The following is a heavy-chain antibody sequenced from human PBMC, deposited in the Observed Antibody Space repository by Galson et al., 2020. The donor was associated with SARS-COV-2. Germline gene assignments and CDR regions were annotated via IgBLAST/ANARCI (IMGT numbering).Heavy chain of an antibody. V-gene: IGHV3-21*01. CDR1: GFTFSHYT. CDR2: TSSASSFI. CDR3: ARSLCSGGNCYSDY. Sequence: GGSLRLSCAASGFTFSHYTMSWVRQAPGKGLEWISSTSSASSFIYDAHSLRGRFTISRDNTKNTLDLQINSLRAEDTGLYDCARSLCSGGNCYSDYWGQGTLVTVSS. J-gene: IGHJ4*02. D-gene: IGHD2-15*01.